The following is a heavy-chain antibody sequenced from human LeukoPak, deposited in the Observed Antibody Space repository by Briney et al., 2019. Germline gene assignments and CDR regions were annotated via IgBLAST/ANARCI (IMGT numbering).Heavy chain of an antibody. CDR2: ISSSSSYI. D-gene: IGHD6-19*01. J-gene: IGHJ4*02. V-gene: IGHV3-21*01. CDR3: ARADGVAVAGSFDY. CDR1: GFIVGSNS. Sequence: NPGGSLRLSRAASGFIVGSNSINWVRQAPGMWLEWVSSISSSSSYIYYADSVKGRFTISRDTAKNSLYLQIRSLRSEVTAVYYCARADGVAVAGSFDYWGQGTLVTVSS.